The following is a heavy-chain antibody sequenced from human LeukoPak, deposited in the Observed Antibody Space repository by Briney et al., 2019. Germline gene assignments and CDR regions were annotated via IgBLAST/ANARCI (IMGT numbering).Heavy chain of an antibody. D-gene: IGHD5-18*01. CDR3: AKDSYSYGYV. CDR1: GFTFSSYA. J-gene: IGHJ4*02. Sequence: PGGSLRLSCAASGFTFSSYAMHWVRQAPGKGLEWVAVISYDGSNKYYADSVKGRFTISRDNSKNTLYLQMNSLRAEDTAVYYCAKDSYSYGYVWGQGTLVTVSS. CDR2: ISYDGSNK. V-gene: IGHV3-30*04.